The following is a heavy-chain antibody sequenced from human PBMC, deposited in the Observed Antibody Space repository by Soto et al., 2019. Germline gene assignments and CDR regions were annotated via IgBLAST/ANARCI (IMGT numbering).Heavy chain of an antibody. CDR3: ARGGARDFVRLSWFDP. J-gene: IGHJ5*02. CDR1: GGTFSSYT. CDR2: IIPILGIA. V-gene: IGHV1-69*02. Sequence: QVQLVQSGAEVKKPGSSVKVSCKASGGTFSSYTISWVRQAPGQGLEWMGRIIPILGIAHYAQKFQGRVTITADKSTSTAYMELSSLRSEDTAVYYCARGGARDFVRLSWFDPWGQGTLVTVSS. D-gene: IGHD3-16*01.